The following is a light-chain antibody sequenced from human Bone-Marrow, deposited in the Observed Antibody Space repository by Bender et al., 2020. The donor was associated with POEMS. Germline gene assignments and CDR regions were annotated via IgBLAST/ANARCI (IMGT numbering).Light chain of an antibody. V-gene: IGLV2-14*01. Sequence: QSALTQPASVSGSPGQSITISCTGTSSDVGGYNYVSWYQQHPGKAPKLMIYEVSERPSGVPDRFSGSKSGTSASLAITGLQAEDEADYYCQSYDSSLSALYVFGTGTKVTVL. CDR3: QSYDSSLSALYV. CDR1: SSDVGGYNY. J-gene: IGLJ1*01. CDR2: EVS.